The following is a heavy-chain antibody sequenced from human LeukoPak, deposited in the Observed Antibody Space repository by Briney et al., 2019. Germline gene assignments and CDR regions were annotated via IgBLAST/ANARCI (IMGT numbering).Heavy chain of an antibody. CDR3: ARGPYDSSGYDYYYYYMDV. V-gene: IGHV1-69*05. CDR1: GGTFSSYA. D-gene: IGHD3-22*01. CDR2: IIPIFGTA. J-gene: IGHJ6*03. Sequence: SVKVSCKASGGTFSSYAISWVRQAPGQGLEWMGGIIPIFGTANYAQKFQGRVTITTDESTSTAYMELSSLRSEDKAVYYCARGPYDSSGYDYYYYYMDVWGKGTTVTVSS.